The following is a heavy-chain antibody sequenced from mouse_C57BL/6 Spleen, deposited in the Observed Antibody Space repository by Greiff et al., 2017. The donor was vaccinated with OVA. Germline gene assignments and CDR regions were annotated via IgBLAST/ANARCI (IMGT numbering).Heavy chain of an antibody. J-gene: IGHJ2*01. Sequence: VMLVESGAELVKPGASVKISCKASGYAFSSYWMNWVKQRPGKGLEWIGQIYPGDGDTNYNGKFKGKATLTADKSSSTAYMQLSSLTSEDSAVYFCASRRGRWFDYWGQGTTLTVSS. CDR1: GYAFSSYW. CDR2: IYPGDGDT. D-gene: IGHD3-3*01. V-gene: IGHV1-80*01. CDR3: ASRRGRWFDY.